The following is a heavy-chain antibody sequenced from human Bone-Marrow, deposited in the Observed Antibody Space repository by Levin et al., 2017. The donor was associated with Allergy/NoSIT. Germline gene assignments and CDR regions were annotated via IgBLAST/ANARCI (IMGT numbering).Heavy chain of an antibody. V-gene: IGHV3-33*01. J-gene: IGHJ6*02. CDR1: GFTFRNYG. CDR3: VREGRQVGHITYDYYGLDV. CDR2: IWFDGSQK. Sequence: AGESLKISCAASGFTFRNYGMHWVRQAPGRGLEWLAVIWFDGSQKLYSDSVKGRFTISRDNSKNTLSLHMNGLRAEDTAVYYCVREGRQVGHITYDYYGLDVWGQGTTVIVSS.